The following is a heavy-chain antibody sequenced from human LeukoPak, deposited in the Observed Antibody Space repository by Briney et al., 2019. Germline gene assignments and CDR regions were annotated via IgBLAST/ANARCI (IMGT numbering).Heavy chain of an antibody. D-gene: IGHD3-9*01. CDR2: IYHSGST. CDR3: ARAANWYYDILTGYPASNWFDP. J-gene: IGHJ5*02. CDR1: GYSISSGYY. Sequence: SETLSLTCTVSGYSISSGYYWGWIRQPPGKGLEWIGSIYHSGSTYYNPSLKSRVTISVDTSKNQFSLKLSSVTAADTAVYYCARAANWYYDILTGYPASNWFDPWGQGTLVTVSS. V-gene: IGHV4-38-2*02.